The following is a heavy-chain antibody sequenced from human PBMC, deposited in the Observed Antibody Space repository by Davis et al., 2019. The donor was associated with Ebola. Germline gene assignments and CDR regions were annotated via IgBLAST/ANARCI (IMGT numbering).Heavy chain of an antibody. D-gene: IGHD2-15*01. J-gene: IGHJ6*02. CDR1: GFTFSSYA. CDR2: ISGSGGST. Sequence: GESLKISCAASGFTFSSYAMSWVRQAPGKGLEWVSAISGSGGSTYYADSVKGRLTISRDNSKNTLYLQMNSLRAEDTAVYYCAKGDSPYYYYGMDVWGQGTTVTVSS. CDR3: AKGDSPYYYYGMDV. V-gene: IGHV3-23*01.